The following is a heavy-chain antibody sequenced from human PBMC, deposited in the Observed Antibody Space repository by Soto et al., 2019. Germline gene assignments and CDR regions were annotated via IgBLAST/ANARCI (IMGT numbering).Heavy chain of an antibody. V-gene: IGHV1-46*01. CDR1: GYTFSQFY. Sequence: QVLLDQSGAEVRKPGASVRISCRASGYTFSQFYIHWLRQAPGQAFAWMGTINPNINKPKHVEKCPGRLTMPTDTSTTTDYLEPSHRRSEDTAIYSCAGVGYCASTKCYSLWFDPWGDGTLLTLAS. CDR2: INPNINKP. J-gene: IGHJ5*02. CDR3: AGVGYCASTKCYSLWFDP. D-gene: IGHD2-21*01.